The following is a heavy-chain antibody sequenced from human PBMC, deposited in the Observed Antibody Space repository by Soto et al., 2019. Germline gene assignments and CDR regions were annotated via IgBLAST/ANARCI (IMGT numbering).Heavy chain of an antibody. V-gene: IGHV3-21*01. Sequence: GGSLRLSCAASGFTFSSYSMNWVRQAPGKGLEWVSSISSSSSYIYYADSVKGRFTISRDNAKNSLYLQMNSLGAEDTAVYYCARDLESHDFWSGYHGSDYWGQGTLVTVSS. D-gene: IGHD3-3*01. J-gene: IGHJ4*02. CDR2: ISSSSSYI. CDR1: GFTFSSYS. CDR3: ARDLESHDFWSGYHGSDY.